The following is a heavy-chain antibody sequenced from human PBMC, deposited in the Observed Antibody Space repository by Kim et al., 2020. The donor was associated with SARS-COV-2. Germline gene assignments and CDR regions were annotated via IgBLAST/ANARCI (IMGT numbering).Heavy chain of an antibody. CDR3: ARAPPYDSSGYYLKYNYYYGMDV. D-gene: IGHD3-22*01. CDR2: INPSGGDT. V-gene: IGHV1-46*01. CDR1: GYTFTNYF. Sequence: ASVNVSCKASGYTFTNYFIHWVRQAPGQGLQWMGIINPSGGDTTYAQKFQGRVTMTRDTSTSTVYMELSSLRSEDTAVYYCARAPPYDSSGYYLKYNYYYGMDVWGQGTTGTVSS. J-gene: IGHJ6*02.